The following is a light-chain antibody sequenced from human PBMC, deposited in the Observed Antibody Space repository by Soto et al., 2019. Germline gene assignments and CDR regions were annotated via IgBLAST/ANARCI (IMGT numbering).Light chain of an antibody. CDR1: QDIGND. J-gene: IGKJ4*01. CDR2: AAS. CDR3: QQSFSNPLT. Sequence: IQMTQSPSSLSVSVTDRVTITCRASQDIGNDLGWYQQRPGEAPELLLYAASTLRSGVPSRFSGSGSGTQFTLTINNLQPEDSATYYCQQSFSNPLTFGGGTKVEIK. V-gene: IGKV1-6*02.